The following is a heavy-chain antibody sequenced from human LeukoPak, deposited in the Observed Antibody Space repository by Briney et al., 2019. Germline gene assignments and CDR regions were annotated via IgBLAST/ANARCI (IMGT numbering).Heavy chain of an antibody. V-gene: IGHV4-39*07. CDR1: GGSISSSSYY. CDR2: IYYSGST. Sequence: PSETLSLTCTVSGGSISSSSYYWGWIRQPPGKGLEWIGSIYYSGSTYYNPSLKSRVTLSEDTSKNQFSLNLNSVTAADTAIYYCARGRSYEYGDYDYWGQGMLVTVSS. CDR3: ARGRSYEYGDYDY. D-gene: IGHD4-17*01. J-gene: IGHJ4*02.